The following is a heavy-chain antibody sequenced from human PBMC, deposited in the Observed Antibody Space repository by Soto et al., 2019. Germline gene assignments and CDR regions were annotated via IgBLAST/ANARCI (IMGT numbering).Heavy chain of an antibody. Sequence: QVQLVQSGAEVKKPGASVKVSCKASGYTFTSYGISWVRQAPGQGLEWMGWISAYNGNTNYAQKLQGRVTMTTDTSTSTDYMELRILRSDDTAVYYCASNYLYYYGSGNTNYYGMDVWGQGTTVTVSS. CDR1: GYTFTSYG. CDR2: ISAYNGNT. V-gene: IGHV1-18*01. D-gene: IGHD3-10*01. CDR3: ASNYLYYYGSGNTNYYGMDV. J-gene: IGHJ6*02.